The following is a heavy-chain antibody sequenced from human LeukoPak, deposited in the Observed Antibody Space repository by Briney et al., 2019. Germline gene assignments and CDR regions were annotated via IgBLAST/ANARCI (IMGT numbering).Heavy chain of an antibody. CDR3: AKDRAYDYTPVGY. J-gene: IGHJ4*02. D-gene: IGHD3-16*01. CDR1: GFTFSGYV. Sequence: GGSLRLSCAASGFTFSGYVMTWVRQAPGKGLEWVSSISDSGGSTYYADSVKGRFTISRDNSKNTLYLQMSSLGAEDTAVYYCAKDRAYDYTPVGYWGQGTLVTVSS. V-gene: IGHV3-23*01. CDR2: ISDSGGST.